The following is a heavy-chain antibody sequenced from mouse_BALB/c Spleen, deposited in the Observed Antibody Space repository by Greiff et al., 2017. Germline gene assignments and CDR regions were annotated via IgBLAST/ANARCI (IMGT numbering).Heavy chain of an antibody. D-gene: IGHD1-1*01. V-gene: IGHV1-18*01. CDR1: GYTFTDYN. J-gene: IGHJ3*01. Sequence: EVHLVESGPELVKPGASVKIPCKASGYTFTDYNMDWVKQSHGKSLEWIGDINPNNGGTGYNQKFKSKATLTVDNSSSTAYMELRSLTSEDSAVYYCARSSYYGSSYTWFAYWGQGTLVTVSA. CDR2: INPNNGGT. CDR3: ARSSYYGSSYTWFAY.